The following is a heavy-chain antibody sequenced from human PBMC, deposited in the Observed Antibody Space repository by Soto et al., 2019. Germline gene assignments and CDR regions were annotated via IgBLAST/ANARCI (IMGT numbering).Heavy chain of an antibody. J-gene: IGHJ4*02. CDR3: SRDQRLADY. D-gene: IGHD6-25*01. Sequence: PVGSLRLSCAASVFTFSDHYMTWIRQAPGKGPEWLSYISGGGDIISYADSVKGRFIISRDNAKRSLYLQMNSLTVEDTAVYYCSRDQRLADYWGQGTLVTVSS. V-gene: IGHV3-11*01. CDR2: ISGGGDII. CDR1: VFTFSDHY.